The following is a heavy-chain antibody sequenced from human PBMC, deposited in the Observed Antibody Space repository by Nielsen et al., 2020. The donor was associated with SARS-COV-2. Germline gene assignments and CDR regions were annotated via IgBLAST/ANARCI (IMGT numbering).Heavy chain of an antibody. Sequence: SLKVSCKASGFTFSSSAVQWVRQGRGQRLEWIGWIVVGSGNTDYEQKLQERVTITRDMSTSTAYMELSSLRSEDTAVYYCAIPNWNYWADYYYYGMDVWGQGTTVTVSS. CDR1: GFTFSSSA. V-gene: IGHV1-58*01. J-gene: IGHJ6*02. D-gene: IGHD1-7*01. CDR3: AIPNWNYWADYYYYGMDV. CDR2: IVVGSGNT.